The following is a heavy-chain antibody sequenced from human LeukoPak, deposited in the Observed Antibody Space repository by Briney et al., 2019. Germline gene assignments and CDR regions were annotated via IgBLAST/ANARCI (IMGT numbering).Heavy chain of an antibody. D-gene: IGHD3-3*01. V-gene: IGHV3-7*01. CDR1: GFTFSNAW. Sequence: PGGSLRLSCAASGFTFSNAWMSWIRQVPGKGLEWVANIKKDGSEKYYVDSVKGRFTISRDNAKNSLYLQMNSLRVEDTAVYYCARKDFWSGYFDYWGQGTLVTVSS. CDR3: ARKDFWSGYFDY. J-gene: IGHJ4*02. CDR2: IKKDGSEK.